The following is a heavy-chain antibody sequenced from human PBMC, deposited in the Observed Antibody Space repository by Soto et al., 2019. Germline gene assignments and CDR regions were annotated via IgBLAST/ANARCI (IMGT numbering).Heavy chain of an antibody. V-gene: IGHV4-30-2*01. Sequence: QLQLQESGSGLVKPSETLSLTCSVSGGSISSGGYSWSWIRQPPGKGLEWIGYIYHSGSTHYNPSLKSRVTTAVDRSKNQFSLKLPSVTAADTAVYYCARNRVGISWYAAYWGRGTRVTVSS. D-gene: IGHD6-13*01. CDR1: GGSISSGGYS. CDR2: IYHSGST. J-gene: IGHJ4*02. CDR3: ARNRVGISWYAAY.